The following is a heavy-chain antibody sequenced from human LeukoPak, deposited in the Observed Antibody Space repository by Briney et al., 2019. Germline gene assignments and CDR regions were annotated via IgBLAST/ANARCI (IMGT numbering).Heavy chain of an antibody. CDR3: ARTLRLNTPRAFDI. CDR1: GFTFSRYW. D-gene: IGHD3-3*01. J-gene: IGHJ3*02. CDR2: IHEDGSAK. Sequence: GVSLRLSCVVSGFTFSRYWMNWVRQAPGKGLEWVANIHEDGSAKHYVDSVKGRFTISRDNAKNSLYLQMSSLRAEDTAVYYCARTLRLNTPRAFDIWGQGTMVTVSS. V-gene: IGHV3-7*05.